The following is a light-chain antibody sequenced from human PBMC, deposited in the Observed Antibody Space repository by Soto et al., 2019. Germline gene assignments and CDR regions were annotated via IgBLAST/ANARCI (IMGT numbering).Light chain of an antibody. J-gene: IGLJ1*01. Sequence: QSVLTQPASVSGSPGQSITISCTGTSSDVGTYNYVSWYQLHPGKAPKLMVYEVSNRPSGVSNRFSGSKSGNTASLTISGLQAEDVADYHCSSYTSSSTYVFGTGTKVTVL. CDR3: SSYTSSSTYV. CDR2: EVS. CDR1: SSDVGTYNY. V-gene: IGLV2-14*01.